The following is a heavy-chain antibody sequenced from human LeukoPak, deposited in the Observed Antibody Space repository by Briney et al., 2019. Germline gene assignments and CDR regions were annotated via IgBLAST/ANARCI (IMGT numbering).Heavy chain of an antibody. V-gene: IGHV5-51*01. CDR2: IYPGDSNT. CDR3: AKRTGRHAPWVS. CDR1: RYSFTNYW. Sequence: GESLKISCKDSRYSFTNYWIGWVRQMPGKGLEWMGIIYPGDSNTTYSPSFQGQVTISADKSISTAYLQWSSLKASDTAIYYCAKRTGRHAPWVSWGQGTLVTVSS. J-gene: IGHJ5*02. D-gene: IGHD1-14*01.